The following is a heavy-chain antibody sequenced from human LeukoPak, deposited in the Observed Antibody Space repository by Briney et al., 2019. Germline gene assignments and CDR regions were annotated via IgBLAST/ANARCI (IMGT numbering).Heavy chain of an antibody. CDR3: ARRSEYFQH. CDR1: GGSIRNYY. Sequence: NASETLSLTCTVSGGSIRNYYWSWIRQSPGKGLEWIGYVYDSGSSNYNPSLKSRVTISVDTSKNQFSLKLSSVTAADTAVYYCARRSEYFQHWGQGTLVTVSS. CDR2: VYDSGSS. D-gene: IGHD3-10*01. V-gene: IGHV4-59*08. J-gene: IGHJ1*01.